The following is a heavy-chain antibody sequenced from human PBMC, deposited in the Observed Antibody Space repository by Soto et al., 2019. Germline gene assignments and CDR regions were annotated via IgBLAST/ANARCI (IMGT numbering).Heavy chain of an antibody. D-gene: IGHD3-9*01. V-gene: IGHV3-66*01. CDR3: TRGILRYFERGAFDI. CDR1: GFTVSGNY. CDR2: IYNDGST. Sequence: GGSLRLSCAVSGFTVSGNYMTWVRQGRVKGLEWVSAIYNDGSTYYADSVKGRFTISSDSSKNTLYLQMNSLRTEDTAIYYCTRGILRYFERGAFDIWGQGTMVTVSS. J-gene: IGHJ3*02.